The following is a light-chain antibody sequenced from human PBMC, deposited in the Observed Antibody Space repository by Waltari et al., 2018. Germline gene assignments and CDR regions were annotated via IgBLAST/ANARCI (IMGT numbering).Light chain of an antibody. J-gene: IGKJ4*01. CDR1: QSVSSY. V-gene: IGKV3-11*01. Sequence: EIVLTQSPATLSLSPGERATLPCRASQSVSSYFAWYQQKPGQAPRLLIYDASNRATGIPARFSGSGSGTDFTLTISSLGPEDFAVYYCQQRSNWPLTFGGGTKVEIK. CDR3: QQRSNWPLT. CDR2: DAS.